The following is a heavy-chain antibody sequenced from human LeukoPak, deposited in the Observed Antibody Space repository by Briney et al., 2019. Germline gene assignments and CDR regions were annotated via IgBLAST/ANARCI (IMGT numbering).Heavy chain of an antibody. CDR2: VSGSGGST. Sequence: GGSLRLSCAASGFTFSNYAMRWVRQAPRKGVEGVSVVSGSGGSTYYADSAKGQFTIFRDNTKNTVYLQMNSLRADDTAVYYCAKGDTGMVRGYYFDYWGQGTLVTVSS. CDR3: AKGDTGMVRGYYFDY. J-gene: IGHJ4*02. V-gene: IGHV3-23*01. D-gene: IGHD5-18*01. CDR1: GFTFSNYA.